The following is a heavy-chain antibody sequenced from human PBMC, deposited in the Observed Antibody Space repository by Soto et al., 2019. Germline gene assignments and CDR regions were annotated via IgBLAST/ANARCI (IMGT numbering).Heavy chain of an antibody. CDR2: ISGDATST. Sequence: EVQLVETGGGSVQRGGSLRLSCAASGFTFSNYWMHWVRQAPGKGLVWVSRISGDATSTSYADSVQGRFSISRDNAKNTLYLQRSSLRAEETAVYYCASSISVAGTDWYFDLWGRGTLVTVSS. V-gene: IGHV3-74*01. D-gene: IGHD6-19*01. CDR1: GFTFSNYW. CDR3: ASSISVAGTDWYFDL. J-gene: IGHJ2*01.